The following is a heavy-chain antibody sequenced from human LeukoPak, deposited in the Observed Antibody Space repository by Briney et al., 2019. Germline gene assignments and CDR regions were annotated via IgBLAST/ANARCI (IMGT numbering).Heavy chain of an antibody. J-gene: IGHJ5*02. D-gene: IGHD5-18*01. V-gene: IGHV4-4*09. Sequence: SQTLSLTCTVSGGSISSYYWSWIRQPPGKGLDWIGYIYTSGSTNYNPSLKSRVTISVDTSKNQFSLKLSSVTAADTAVYYCARCRQQRGWFDPWGQGTLVTVSS. CDR3: ARCRQQRGWFDP. CDR1: GGSISSYY. CDR2: IYTSGST.